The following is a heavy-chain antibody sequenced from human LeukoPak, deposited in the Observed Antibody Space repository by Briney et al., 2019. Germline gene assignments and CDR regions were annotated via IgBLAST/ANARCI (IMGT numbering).Heavy chain of an antibody. V-gene: IGHV4-39*02. J-gene: IGHJ4*02. D-gene: IGHD3-10*01. CDR1: GRFISSSSYY. Sequence: SETLSLTCTLSGRFISSSSYYWGWIRQPPGKGLEGIGSIYNSGIIYYNPSLKSRVTISVDTSMNQFSLKLSSVTAADTALYYWAREFTSGDYSGYWGKVTLVTV. CDR2: IYNSGII. CDR3: AREFTSGDYSGY.